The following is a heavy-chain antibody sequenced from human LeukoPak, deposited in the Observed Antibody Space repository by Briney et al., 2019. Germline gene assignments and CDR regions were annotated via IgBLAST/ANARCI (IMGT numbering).Heavy chain of an antibody. D-gene: IGHD3-16*01. V-gene: IGHV3-33*01. Sequence: GGSLRLSCAASGFTFSSYGMHWVRQAPGKGLEWVAVIWYIGSTKYNADPVRGRFTISRDNSKNTLYLQMTSLRAEDTAVYYCARAPYTTGRSFYVDSWGQGTLVTVSS. CDR2: IWYIGSTK. CDR3: ARAPYTTGRSFYVDS. CDR1: GFTFSSYG. J-gene: IGHJ4*02.